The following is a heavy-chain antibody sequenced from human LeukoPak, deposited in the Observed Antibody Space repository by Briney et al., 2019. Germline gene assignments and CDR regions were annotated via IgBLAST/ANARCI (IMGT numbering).Heavy chain of an antibody. J-gene: IGHJ4*02. CDR2: IFYSGST. V-gene: IGHV4-59*01. CDR1: GGSISSYS. Sequence: PSETLSLTRTVSGGSISSYSWSWIRQPPGKGLEWIAYIFYSGSTNYNPSLKSRVTISVDTSKNQFSLKLSSVTAADTAVYYCARDADYGGYYYFDYWGQGTLVTVSS. CDR3: ARDADYGGYYYFDY. D-gene: IGHD4-23*01.